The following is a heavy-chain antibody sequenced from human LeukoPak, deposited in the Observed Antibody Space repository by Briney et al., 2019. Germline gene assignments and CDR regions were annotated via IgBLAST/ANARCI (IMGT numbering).Heavy chain of an antibody. D-gene: IGHD3-10*01. V-gene: IGHV1-18*01. CDR2: ISAYNGNT. CDR1: GYTFTSYG. J-gene: IGHJ4*02. CDR3: ARDNPNYYGSGSYDY. Sequence: VASVKLSCKASGYTFTSYGISWVRQAPGQGLEWMGWISAYNGNTNYAQKLLGRVTMTTDTSTSTAYMELRSLRSDDTAVYYCARDNPNYYGSGSYDYWGQGTLVTVSS.